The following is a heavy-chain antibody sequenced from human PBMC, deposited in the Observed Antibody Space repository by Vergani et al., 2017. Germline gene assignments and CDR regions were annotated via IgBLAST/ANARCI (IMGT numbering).Heavy chain of an antibody. CDR3: AGVGCSSTSCYGYDAFDI. CDR1: NDSVSNTFYY. D-gene: IGHD2-2*01. J-gene: IGHJ3*02. Sequence: QVQLQESGPGLVKPSETLSLTCTVSNDSVSNTFYYWGWIRQTPGKGLEWIGSIYYSGSTYYNPSLESRVTMSVDTSKSQFSLKLSSVTAADTAVYYCAGVGCSSTSCYGYDAFDIWGQGTMVTVSS. V-gene: IGHV4-39*07. CDR2: IYYSGST.